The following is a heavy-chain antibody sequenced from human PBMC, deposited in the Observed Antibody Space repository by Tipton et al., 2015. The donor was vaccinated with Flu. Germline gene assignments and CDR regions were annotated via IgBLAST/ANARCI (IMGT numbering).Heavy chain of an antibody. Sequence: TLSLTCTVSGGSISYYYWSWIRQPPGKGLEWIGYIYYSGSTNYNPSLKSRVTISVDTSKNQFSLNLSSVTAADTAIYYCVGTRWGGVDYWGQGTLVTVSS. CDR3: VGTRWGGVDY. CDR2: IYYSGST. CDR1: GGSISYYY. J-gene: IGHJ4*02. V-gene: IGHV4-59*08. D-gene: IGHD4-23*01.